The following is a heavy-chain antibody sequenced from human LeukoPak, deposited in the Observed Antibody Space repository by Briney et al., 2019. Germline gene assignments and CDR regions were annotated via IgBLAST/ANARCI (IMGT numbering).Heavy chain of an antibody. D-gene: IGHD5-12*01. V-gene: IGHV4-34*01. Sequence: SETLSLTCAVYGGSFSGYYWSWIRQPPGKGLEWIGEINHSGSTNYNPSLKSRVTISVDTSKNQFSLKLSSVTAADTAVYYCAREQKDGGYDPYYFDYWGQGTLVTVSS. CDR2: INHSGST. CDR3: AREQKDGGYDPYYFDY. J-gene: IGHJ4*02. CDR1: GGSFSGYY.